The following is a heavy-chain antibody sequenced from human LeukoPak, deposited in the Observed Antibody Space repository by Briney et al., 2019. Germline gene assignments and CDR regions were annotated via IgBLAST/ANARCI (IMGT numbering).Heavy chain of an antibody. CDR3: AKGMSWTANANYYDY. Sequence: GGSLRLSCAASGFTFSSYAMSWVRQAPGKGLEWVSAISGSGGSTYYADSVKGRFTISRDNSENTLYLQMNSLRAEDTAVYYCAKGMSWTANANYYDYWGQGTLVTVSS. CDR2: ISGSGGST. CDR1: GFTFSSYA. J-gene: IGHJ4*02. D-gene: IGHD1-7*01. V-gene: IGHV3-23*01.